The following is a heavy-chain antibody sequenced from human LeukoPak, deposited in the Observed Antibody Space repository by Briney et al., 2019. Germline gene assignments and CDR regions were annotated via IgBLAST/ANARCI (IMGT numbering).Heavy chain of an antibody. V-gene: IGHV4-59*01. J-gene: IGHJ4*02. CDR1: GGSISSYY. CDR2: IYYSRST. D-gene: IGHD5-18*01. Sequence: KASETLSLTCTVSGGSISSYYWSWIRQPPGKGLEWIGYIYYSRSTNYHPSLKSRVTISVDTSKNQFSLKLSSVTAADTAVYYCARAKRGYSYGFAIDYWGQGTLVTVSS. CDR3: ARAKRGYSYGFAIDY.